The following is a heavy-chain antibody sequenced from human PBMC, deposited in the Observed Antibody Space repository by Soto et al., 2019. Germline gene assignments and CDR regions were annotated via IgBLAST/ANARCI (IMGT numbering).Heavy chain of an antibody. V-gene: IGHV3-33*01. CDR2: IWYNGKNK. Sequence: PGGSLRLSCATSGFAFNSYGMHWVRQAPGKGLEWVAGIWYNGKNKFYADSVKGRFNISRDNSKNTLFLQMNSLRAEDTVVYYCARNDLVAGTNDNYFSDWGQGTQVTVSS. CDR3: ARNDLVAGTNDNYFSD. J-gene: IGHJ4*02. CDR1: GFAFNSYG. D-gene: IGHD6-19*01.